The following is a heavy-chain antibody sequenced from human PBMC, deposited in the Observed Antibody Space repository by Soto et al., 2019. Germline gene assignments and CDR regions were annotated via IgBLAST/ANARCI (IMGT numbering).Heavy chain of an antibody. CDR2: ITHSGST. CDR3: ARRKSRVEVEPSVSFHFDY. CDR1: GASFSDYY. V-gene: IGHV4-34*01. D-gene: IGHD1-1*01. Sequence: SETLSLTCAVYGASFSDYYWTWIRQPPGKGLEWIGDITHSGSTNSNPSLKSRVTISVATSKNQFSLKVRSVTAADTAVFFCARRKSRVEVEPSVSFHFDYWGQGTLVTVSS. J-gene: IGHJ4*02.